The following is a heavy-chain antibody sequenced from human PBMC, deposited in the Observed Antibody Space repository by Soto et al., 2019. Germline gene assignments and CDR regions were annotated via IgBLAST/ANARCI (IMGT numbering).Heavy chain of an antibody. CDR3: AKDTVHDFWSGYYDY. CDR2: ISGSGGST. J-gene: IGHJ4*02. D-gene: IGHD3-3*01. CDR1: GFTFSSYA. Sequence: PGGSLRLSCAASGFTFSSYAMSWVRQAPGKGLEWVSAISGSGGSTYYADSVKGRFTISRDNSKNTLYLQMNSLRAEDTAVYYCAKDTVHDFWSGYYDYWGQGTLVTVSS. V-gene: IGHV3-23*01.